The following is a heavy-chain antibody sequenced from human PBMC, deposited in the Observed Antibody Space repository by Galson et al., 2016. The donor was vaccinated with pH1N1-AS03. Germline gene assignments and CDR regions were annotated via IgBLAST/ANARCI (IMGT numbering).Heavy chain of an antibody. CDR3: ACVDYWGANFEY. D-gene: IGHD4/OR15-4a*01. CDR2: IYASGSS. CDR1: GGSFSTYS. J-gene: IGHJ4*02. V-gene: IGHV4-4*07. Sequence: TLSLTCNVSGGSFSTYSWSWIRQPAGKGLEWFGRIYASGSSNYNPSLKSRVTMSLDKSKNQLSLTLNSVTAADTAVYYCACVDYWGANFEYWAQGTLVTVSS.